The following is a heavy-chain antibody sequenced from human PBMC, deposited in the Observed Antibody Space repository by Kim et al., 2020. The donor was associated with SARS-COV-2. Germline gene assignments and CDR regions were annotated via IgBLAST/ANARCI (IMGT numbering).Heavy chain of an antibody. D-gene: IGHD2-15*01. V-gene: IGHV3-11*04. CDR1: GFTFSDYY. CDR3: ARAHISDIVVVVAGVGYFDY. J-gene: IGHJ4*02. CDR2: ISNNDDTI. Sequence: GGSLRLSCAASGFTFSDYYMSWIRQAPGKGLEWVSYISNNDDTIYYADSVKGRFTISRDNAENSLYLQMNSLRAEDTAVYYCARAHISDIVVVVAGVGYFDYWGQGTLVTVSS.